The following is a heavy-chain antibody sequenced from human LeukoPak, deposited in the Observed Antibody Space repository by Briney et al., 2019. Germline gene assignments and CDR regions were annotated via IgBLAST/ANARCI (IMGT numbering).Heavy chain of an antibody. CDR3: ARGGWSLDD. Sequence: SETLSLTCTVSGGSMSGYYWSWIRLPPGKGLEWIGYIYYNGNANYNPFLKSRLTMSVDTSKNQFSLKLNSVTSVDTAIYYCARGGWSLDDWGQGTLVTVSS. CDR1: GGSMSGYY. V-gene: IGHV4-59*01. D-gene: IGHD6-19*01. J-gene: IGHJ4*02. CDR2: IYYNGNA.